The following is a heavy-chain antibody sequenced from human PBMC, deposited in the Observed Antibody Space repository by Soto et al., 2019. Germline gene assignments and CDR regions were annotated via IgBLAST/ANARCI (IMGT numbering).Heavy chain of an antibody. D-gene: IGHD5-18*01. CDR2: VDYSGTA. V-gene: IGHV4-59*12. CDR3: ARADTAMTTPFDY. J-gene: IGHJ4*02. CDR1: GGSISNFY. Sequence: QVQLQESGPGLVKPPETLSLTCTVSGGSISNFYWNWIRQPPGKGLEWIGYVDYSGTANYNPSLKSRASMSVDTSKNQLSLKVTSVTAADTAMYYCARADTAMTTPFDYWGQGTLVTVSS.